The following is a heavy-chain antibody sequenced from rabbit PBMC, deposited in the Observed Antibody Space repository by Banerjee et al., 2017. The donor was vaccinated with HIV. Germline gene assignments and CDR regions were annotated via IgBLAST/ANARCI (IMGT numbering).Heavy chain of an antibody. J-gene: IGHJ4*01. CDR3: ARDLPGVIGWNLNL. D-gene: IGHD1-1*01. CDR1: GFSFSDRDV. Sequence: QEQLEESGGGLVKPEGSLTLTCKASGFSFSDRDVMCWVRQAPGKGLEWIGAINSSSGSTVYATWAKGRFTIYRASWTAVTLQMTSLTVADTATYFCARDLPGVIGWNLNLWGPGTLVTVS. CDR2: INSSSGST. V-gene: IGHV1S45*01.